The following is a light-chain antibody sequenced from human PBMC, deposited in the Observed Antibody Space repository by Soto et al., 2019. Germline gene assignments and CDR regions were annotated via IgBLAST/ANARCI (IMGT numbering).Light chain of an antibody. CDR2: GAS. CDR3: QQYNNWPPWT. CDR1: HSVSSN. J-gene: IGKJ1*01. V-gene: IGKV3-15*01. Sequence: EIVMTQAPATLSVSPGESTTLSCRDSHSVSSNLAWYQQKPGKAPRLLIYGASTRATGIPARFSGSGSVTAFTLTISRPQSEDCAVYYCQQYNNWPPWTFGKGTKLEIK.